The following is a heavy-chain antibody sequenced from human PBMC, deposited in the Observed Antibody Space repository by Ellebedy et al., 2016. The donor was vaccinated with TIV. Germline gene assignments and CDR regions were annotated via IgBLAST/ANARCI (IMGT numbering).Heavy chain of an antibody. CDR2: INPSGGST. D-gene: IGHD3-16*01. CDR1: GYTFTSYY. Sequence: AASVKVSCKASGYTFTSYYMHWVRQPPGQGLEWMGIINPSGGSTSYAQKFQGRVTMTRDTSTSTVYMELSSLRSEETAVYYCASPRTHGRGRVYYYGMDVWGQGTTVTVSS. V-gene: IGHV1-46*01. CDR3: ASPRTHGRGRVYYYGMDV. J-gene: IGHJ6*02.